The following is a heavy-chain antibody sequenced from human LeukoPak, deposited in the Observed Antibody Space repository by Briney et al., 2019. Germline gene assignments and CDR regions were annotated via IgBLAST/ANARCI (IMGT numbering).Heavy chain of an antibody. CDR2: LNWNGGTT. Sequence: GGSLRLSCAASGFTFDDNGMSWVRQAPGKGLEWVSGLNWNGGTTGYADSVKGRFTVSRDNAKNTLYLQMNSLRAEDTAVYYCAKDHSSSWYNYYYCYMDVWGKGTTVTVSS. CDR1: GFTFDDNG. CDR3: AKDHSSSWYNYYYCYMDV. J-gene: IGHJ6*03. D-gene: IGHD6-13*01. V-gene: IGHV3-20*04.